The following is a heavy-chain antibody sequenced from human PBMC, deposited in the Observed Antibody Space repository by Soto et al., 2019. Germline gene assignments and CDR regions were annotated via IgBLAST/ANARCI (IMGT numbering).Heavy chain of an antibody. CDR2: ISAYNGNT. V-gene: IGHV1-18*01. CDR1: GYTFTSYG. CDR3: ARDGAVGHGGFRYLDY. J-gene: IGHJ4*02. Sequence: QVQLVQSGAEVKKPGASVKVSCKASGYTFTSYGIRWVRQAPGQGLEWMGWISAYNGNTNYAQKRQGRVTMTTDTYTSTDYMERRSLRSDDTAVYYCARDGAVGHGGFRYLDYWGQGTLVTVSS. D-gene: IGHD2-15*01.